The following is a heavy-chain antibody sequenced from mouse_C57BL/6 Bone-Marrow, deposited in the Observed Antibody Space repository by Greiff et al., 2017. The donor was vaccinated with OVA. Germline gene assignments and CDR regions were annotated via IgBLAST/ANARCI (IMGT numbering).Heavy chain of an antibody. J-gene: IGHJ4*01. CDR1: GFTFSNYW. D-gene: IGHD1-1*01. CDR2: IRLKSDNYAT. Sequence: EVQGVESGGGLVQPGGSMKLSCVASGFTFSNYWMNWVRQSPEKGLEWVAQIRLKSDNYATHYAESVKGRFTISRDDSKSSVYLQMNNVRAEDTGIYYCAFVTTVVPFYAMDYWGQGTSVTVSS. CDR3: AFVTTVVPFYAMDY. V-gene: IGHV6-3*01.